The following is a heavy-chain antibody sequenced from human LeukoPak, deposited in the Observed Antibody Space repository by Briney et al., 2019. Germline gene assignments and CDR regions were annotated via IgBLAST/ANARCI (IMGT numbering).Heavy chain of an antibody. V-gene: IGHV3-53*01. CDR1: GFTVSSNY. D-gene: IGHD3-10*01. CDR2: IYSGGST. Sequence: GGSLRLSCAASGFTVSSNYMSWVRQAPGKGLEWVSVIYSGGSTYYVDSVKGRFTISRDNSKNTLYLQMNSLRAEDTAVYFCARDVTMVRGAQDYCGMDVWGQGTTVTVSS. CDR3: ARDVTMVRGAQDYCGMDV. J-gene: IGHJ6*02.